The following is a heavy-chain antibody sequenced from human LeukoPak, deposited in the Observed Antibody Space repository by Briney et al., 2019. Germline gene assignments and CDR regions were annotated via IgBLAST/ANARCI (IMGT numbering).Heavy chain of an antibody. CDR1: GYTFTDYY. Sequence: APVKVSCKASGYTFTDYYMHWVRQAPGQGLEWMGWINVNRGGTNYAQRFQGRVTMTRDTSITTAYMELSRLKSDDTAVYYCARRYCSSTSCYYFDYWGQGTLVTVSS. J-gene: IGHJ4*02. CDR2: INVNRGGT. D-gene: IGHD2-2*01. CDR3: ARRYCSSTSCYYFDY. V-gene: IGHV1-2*02.